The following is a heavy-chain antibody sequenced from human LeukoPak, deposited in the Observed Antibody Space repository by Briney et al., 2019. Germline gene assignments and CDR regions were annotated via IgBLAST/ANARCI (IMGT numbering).Heavy chain of an antibody. CDR2: INPNNGGT. Sequence: ASVKVSCKASGYTFTSNYIHWVRQAPGQGLEWMGRINPNNGGTKFAQKFVDRVTMTKDTSISTAYMELSRLKSDDTAVYYCARVMSNSWLDYWGQGTLVTVSS. CDR1: GYTFTSNY. V-gene: IGHV1-2*06. D-gene: IGHD6-13*01. J-gene: IGHJ4*02. CDR3: ARVMSNSWLDY.